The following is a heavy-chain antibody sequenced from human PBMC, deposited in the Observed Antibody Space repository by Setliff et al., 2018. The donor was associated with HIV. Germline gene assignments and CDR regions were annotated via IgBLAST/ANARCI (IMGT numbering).Heavy chain of an antibody. CDR3: ARVVVLPASIAGSFAFDI. J-gene: IGHJ3*02. V-gene: IGHV4-4*07. Sequence: SETLSLTCSVSGGSIDGYYWSWIRQPAGKGLEWIGRIYSSGSINYNPSLTSRLTISVDTSKNHFSLKLRSVTAADTAIYYCARVVVLPASIAGSFAFDIWGRGTLVTV. CDR2: IYSSGSI. D-gene: IGHD2-2*01. CDR1: GGSIDGYY.